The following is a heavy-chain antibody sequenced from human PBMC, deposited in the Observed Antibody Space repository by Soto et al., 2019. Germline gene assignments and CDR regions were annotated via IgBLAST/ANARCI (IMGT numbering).Heavy chain of an antibody. CDR3: VGAYRIYYMDV. D-gene: IGHD2-21*01. J-gene: IGHJ6*03. CDR1: GGSISSYY. CDR2: IYYSGST. Sequence: QVQLQESGPGLVKPSETLSLTCTVSGGSISSYYWSWIRQPPGKGLEWIGYIYYSGSTNYNPSLKSRVTISVDTSKNQFSLKLSSVTAADTAVYYCVGAYRIYYMDVWGKGTTVTVSS. V-gene: IGHV4-59*08.